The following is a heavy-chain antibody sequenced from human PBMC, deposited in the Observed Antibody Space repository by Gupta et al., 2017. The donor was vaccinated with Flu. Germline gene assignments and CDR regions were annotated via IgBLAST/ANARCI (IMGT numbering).Heavy chain of an antibody. Sequence: QVQLVQSGAEVKKPGASVKVSCKASGYTFTGYYMHWVRQAPGQGLEWMGWINPNSGGTNYAQKFQGRVTMTRDTSISTAYMELSRLRSDDTAVYYCARLGYCSSTSCYRDYWGQGTLVTVSS. CDR3: ARLGYCSSTSCYRDY. J-gene: IGHJ4*02. V-gene: IGHV1-2*02. D-gene: IGHD2-2*02. CDR1: GYTFTGYY. CDR2: INPNSGGT.